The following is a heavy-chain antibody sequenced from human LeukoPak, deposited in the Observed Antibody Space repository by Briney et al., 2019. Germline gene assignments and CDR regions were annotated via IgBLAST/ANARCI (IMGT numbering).Heavy chain of an antibody. CDR2: INPNSGGT. D-gene: IGHD3-10*01. V-gene: IGHV1-2*02. CDR3: ARGDGSGRYCIEY. Sequence: GASVKVSCKASGYTFTGYYMHWVRQAPGQGLEWMGWINPNSGGTNYAQNFQGRVTMTRDTSISTAYMELSRLTSDDTAVYYCARGDGSGRYCIEYWGQGTLVAVAS. J-gene: IGHJ4*02. CDR1: GYTFTGYY.